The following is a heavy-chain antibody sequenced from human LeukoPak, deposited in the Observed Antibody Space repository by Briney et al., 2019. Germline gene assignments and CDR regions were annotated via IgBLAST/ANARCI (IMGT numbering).Heavy chain of an antibody. CDR1: GFTFSSYA. D-gene: IGHD5-18*01. J-gene: IGHJ4*02. CDR2: ISYDGSNK. Sequence: PGGSLRLSCAASGFTFSSYAMHWVRQAPGKGLEWVAVISYDGSNKYYADSVKGRFTISRDNSKNTLYLQMNSLRAEDTAVYYCASAQNSVDTAWDYWGQGTLVTVSP. V-gene: IGHV3-30-3*01. CDR3: ASAQNSVDTAWDY.